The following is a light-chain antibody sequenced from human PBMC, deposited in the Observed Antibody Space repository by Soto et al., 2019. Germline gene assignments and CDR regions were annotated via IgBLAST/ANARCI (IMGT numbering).Light chain of an antibody. J-gene: IGKJ3*01. Sequence: AIQLTQSPSSLSASVGDRVTITCRASQGISSGLAWYQHKPGKAPKLLIRDAYSLESGVPSRFSGSGSGTDFTLSISSLQPEDFATYYCQQFNTYPTFGPGTKVD. CDR3: QQFNTYPT. CDR2: DAY. V-gene: IGKV1-13*02. CDR1: QGISSG.